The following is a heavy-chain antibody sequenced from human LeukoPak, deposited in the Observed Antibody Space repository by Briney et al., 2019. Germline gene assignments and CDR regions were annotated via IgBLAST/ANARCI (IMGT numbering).Heavy chain of an antibody. D-gene: IGHD5-18*01. CDR1: GYTFTTHG. CDR2: INPYNGDT. V-gene: IGHV1-18*01. CDR3: ARVMHCDTVRARGRGMYF. J-gene: IGHJ6*02. Sequence: ASVKVTFKSSGYTFTTHGVRWVRPAPGQGLEWMGWINPYNGDTNYAQKLQGRVTMTTDTSTSTPYMELRSLRSDNTAVYCCARVMHCDTVRARGRGMYFWGRGTTVTVSS.